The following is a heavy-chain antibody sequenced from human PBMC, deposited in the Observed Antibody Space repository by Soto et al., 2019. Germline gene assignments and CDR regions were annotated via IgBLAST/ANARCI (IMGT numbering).Heavy chain of an antibody. Sequence: SETLSLTCTVSGGSISSSSYYWGWIRQPPGKGLEWIGSIYYSGSTYYNPSLKSRVTISVDTSKNQFSLKLSSVTAADTAVYYCARSSSVTVFDYWGQGTLVTVSS. J-gene: IGHJ4*02. CDR2: IYYSGST. V-gene: IGHV4-39*01. CDR1: GGSISSSSYY. D-gene: IGHD3-16*02. CDR3: ARSSSVTVFDY.